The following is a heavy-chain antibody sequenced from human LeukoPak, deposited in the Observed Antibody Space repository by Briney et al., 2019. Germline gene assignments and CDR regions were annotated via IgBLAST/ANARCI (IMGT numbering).Heavy chain of an antibody. V-gene: IGHV3-21*04. CDR2: ISSSSSYI. Sequence: GGSLRLSCAASGFTFSSYSMNWVRQAPGKGLKWVSSISSSSSYIYYADSVKGRFTISRDNSKNTLYLQMNSLRAEDTAVYYCARDIAAAGRGHYFDYWGQGTLVTVSS. J-gene: IGHJ4*02. CDR3: ARDIAAAGRGHYFDY. D-gene: IGHD6-13*01. CDR1: GFTFSSYS.